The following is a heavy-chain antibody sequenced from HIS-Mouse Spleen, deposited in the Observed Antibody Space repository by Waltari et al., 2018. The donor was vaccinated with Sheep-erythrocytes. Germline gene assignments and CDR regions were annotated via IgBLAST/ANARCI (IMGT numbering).Heavy chain of an antibody. J-gene: IGHJ2*01. CDR3: AKVRTVNYWYFDL. V-gene: IGHV3-30*18. Sequence: QVQLVESGGGVVQPGRSLRLSCAASGFTFSSYGMHWVHQAPGKGRDWVEVISYDGSNKYYADSVKGRFTISRDNSKNTLYLQMNSLRAEDTAVYYCAKVRTVNYWYFDLWGRGTLVTVSS. CDR1: GFTFSSYG. CDR2: ISYDGSNK. D-gene: IGHD1-1*01.